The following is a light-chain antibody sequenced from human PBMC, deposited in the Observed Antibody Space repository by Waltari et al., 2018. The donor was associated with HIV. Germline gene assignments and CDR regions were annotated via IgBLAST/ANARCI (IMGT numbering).Light chain of an antibody. J-gene: IGLJ3*02. CDR3: QVWDSRRDWV. Sequence: SNELTQPPSVSVAPGQTDRITCGGNNIGSKSVHWYQQKPGQAPVVVVFDDSDRPSGIPERFSGSNSANTATLTISTVEAGDEADYYCQVWDSRRDWVFGGGTKLTVL. V-gene: IGLV3-21*02. CDR2: DDS. CDR1: NIGSKS.